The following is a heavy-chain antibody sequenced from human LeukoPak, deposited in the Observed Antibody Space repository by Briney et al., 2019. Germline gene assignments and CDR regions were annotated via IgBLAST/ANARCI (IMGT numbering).Heavy chain of an antibody. CDR2: IYHSGST. J-gene: IGHJ6*03. V-gene: IGHV4-4*02. D-gene: IGHD4-17*01. Sequence: SGTLSLTCAVSGGSISSSNWWSWVRQPPGKGLEWIGEIYHSGSTNYNPSLKSRVTISVDKSKNQFSLKLSSVTAADTAVYYCARVSLITVTTYYYYYYMDVWGKGTTVTVSS. CDR3: ARVSLITVTTYYYYYYMDV. CDR1: GGSISSSNW.